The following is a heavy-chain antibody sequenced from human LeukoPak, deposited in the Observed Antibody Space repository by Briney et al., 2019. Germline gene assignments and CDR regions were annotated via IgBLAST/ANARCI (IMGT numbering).Heavy chain of an antibody. J-gene: IGHJ6*02. CDR2: ISYDGSNK. CDR3: ARADNDYYYYGMDV. Sequence: GGSLRLSCAASGFTFSSYAMHWVRQAPGKGLEWVAVISYDGSNKYYADSVEGRFTISRDNSKNTLYLQMNSLRAEDTAVYYCARADNDYYYYGMDVWGQGTTVTVPS. CDR1: GFTFSSYA. D-gene: IGHD2-8*01. V-gene: IGHV3-30*14.